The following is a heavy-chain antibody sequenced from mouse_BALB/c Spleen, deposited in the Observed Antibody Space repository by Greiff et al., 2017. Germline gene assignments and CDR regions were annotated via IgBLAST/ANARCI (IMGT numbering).Heavy chain of an antibody. V-gene: IGHV5-4*02. CDR1: GFTFSDYY. D-gene: IGHD1-1*01. J-gene: IGHJ4*01. CDR3: AREYGSSYNYAMDY. CDR2: ISDGGSYT. Sequence: EVQLVESGGGLVKPGGSLKLSCAASGFTFSDYYMYWVRQTPEKRLEWVATISDGGSYTYYPDSVKGRFTISRDNAKNNLYLQMSSLKSEDTAMYYCAREYGSSYNYAMDYWGQGTSVTVSS.